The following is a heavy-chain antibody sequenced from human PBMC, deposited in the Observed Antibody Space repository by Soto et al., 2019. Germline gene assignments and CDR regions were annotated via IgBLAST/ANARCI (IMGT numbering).Heavy chain of an antibody. V-gene: IGHV4-34*01. CDR2: INHSGST. CDR3: VHSFPTRRTSDL. Sequence: PSETLSLGCAVYGGSFSGYYWTWIRQPPGTGLEWIGEINHSGSTNYNPSLKSRVTISVDTSKNQFSLKLTSVTAADTAHPRVVHSFPTRRTSDL. D-gene: IGHD2-8*01. CDR1: GGSFSGYY. J-gene: IGHJ2*01.